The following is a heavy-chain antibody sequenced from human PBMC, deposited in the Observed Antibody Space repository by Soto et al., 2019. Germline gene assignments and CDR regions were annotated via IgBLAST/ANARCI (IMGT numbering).Heavy chain of an antibody. CDR2: ISYDGSNK. CDR1: GFTFSSYA. CDR3: LSPDYYDSSGNNWFDP. D-gene: IGHD3-22*01. J-gene: IGHJ5*02. V-gene: IGHV3-30-3*01. Sequence: PGGSLRLSCAASGFTFSSYAMHWVRQAPGKGLEWVAVISYDGSNKYYADSVKGRFTISRDNSKNTLYLQMNSLRAEDTAVYYCLSPDYYDSSGNNWFDPWGQGTLVTVSS.